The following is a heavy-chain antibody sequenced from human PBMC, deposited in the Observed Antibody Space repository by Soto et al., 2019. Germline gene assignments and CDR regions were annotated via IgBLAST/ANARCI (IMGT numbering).Heavy chain of an antibody. D-gene: IGHD2-21*01. J-gene: IGHJ4*02. V-gene: IGHV4-4*02. CDR1: SGSISSSDW. CDR2: IHHSGSD. Sequence: QLQLQESGPGLVKPSGTLSLTCAVSSGSISSSDWWSWVRQPPGKGLEWIGEIHHSGSDNYNPSLRGRVIISLDKSKNQVSLNLNSVTAADTAVYYCARQGDYFVDYWGQGTLVIVSS. CDR3: ARQGDYFVDY.